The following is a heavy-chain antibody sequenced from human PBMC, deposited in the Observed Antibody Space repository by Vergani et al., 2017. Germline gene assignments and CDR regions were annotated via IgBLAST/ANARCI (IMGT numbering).Heavy chain of an antibody. Sequence: EVQLVQSGAEVKKPGESLKISCKGSGYSFTSYWIGWVRQMPGKGLEWMGIIYPGDSDTRYSPSFQGQVTISADKSISTAYLQWSSLKASDTAMYYCARHPLFNYYVSGSYGDNWFDPWGQGTLVTVSS. CDR3: ARHPLFNYYVSGSYGDNWFDP. CDR2: IYPGDSDT. CDR1: GYSFTSYW. J-gene: IGHJ5*02. V-gene: IGHV5-51*01. D-gene: IGHD3-10*01.